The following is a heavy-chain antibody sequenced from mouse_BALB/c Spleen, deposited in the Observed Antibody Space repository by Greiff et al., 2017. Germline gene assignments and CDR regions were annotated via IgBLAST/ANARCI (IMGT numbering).Heavy chain of an antibody. D-gene: IGHD2-4*01. CDR2: IYPGDGDT. CDR1: GYAFSSYW. J-gene: IGHJ3*01. V-gene: IGHV1-80*01. CDR3: ARRGIYYDYDDAAWFAY. Sequence: QVQLQQSGAELVRPGSSVKISCKASGYAFSSYWMNWVKQRPGQGLEWIGQIYPGDGDTNYNGKFKGKATLTADKSSSTAYMQLSSLTSEDSAVYFCARRGIYYDYDDAAWFAYWGQGTLVTVSA.